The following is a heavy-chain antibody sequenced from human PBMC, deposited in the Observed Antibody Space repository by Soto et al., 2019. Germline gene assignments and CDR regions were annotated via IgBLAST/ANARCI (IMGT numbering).Heavy chain of an antibody. CDR3: ARSLIGDSYYFDF. V-gene: IGHV1-2*02. CDR2: MHSNTGAT. J-gene: IGHJ4*02. CDR1: GYTFTGYY. Sequence: QVQLVQSGAEVKKPGASVRVSCKASGYTFTGYYIHWVRQAPGQGLEGMGRMHSNTGATNFAQKFQGRVTMTRDTSISTAYMELSSLRSDDTAVYYCARSLIGDSYYFDFWGQGTLVTASS. D-gene: IGHD7-27*01.